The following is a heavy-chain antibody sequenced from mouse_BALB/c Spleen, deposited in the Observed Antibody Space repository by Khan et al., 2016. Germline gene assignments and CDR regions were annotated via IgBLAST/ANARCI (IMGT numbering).Heavy chain of an antibody. CDR1: GFTFTKYI. D-gene: IGHD2-3*01. Sequence: QVQLQQSGAELVKPGASVKMSCKASGFTFTKYIIHWVKQRPGQGLEWIGWIYPGRGSTKYNENFKGKATITADKNANTVYMVVSRLTSEDSAVYYCGGHGGRGMVTTDDIDYWGQGTTVTVSS. CDR2: IYPGRGST. J-gene: IGHJ2*01. CDR3: GGHGGRGMVTTDDIDY. V-gene: IGHV1-62-2*01.